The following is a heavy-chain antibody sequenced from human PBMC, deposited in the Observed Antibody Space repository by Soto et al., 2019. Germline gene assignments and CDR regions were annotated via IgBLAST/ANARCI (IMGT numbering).Heavy chain of an antibody. CDR3: FLTDWGF. J-gene: IGHJ6*02. Sequence: GGSLRLSCAASGFTFRTYAMSWVRQAPVKGPEWVSGISGSGDSTYHADSVKGRFTISRDNSKNTLYVQMNNLRAEDTAIYYCFLTDWGFWGPGTMVTVSS. V-gene: IGHV3-23*01. D-gene: IGHD3-16*01. CDR1: GFTFRTYA. CDR2: ISGSGDST.